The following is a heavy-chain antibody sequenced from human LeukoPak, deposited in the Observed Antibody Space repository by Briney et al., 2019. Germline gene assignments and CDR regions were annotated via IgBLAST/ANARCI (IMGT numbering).Heavy chain of an antibody. CDR2: IYYSGST. J-gene: IGHJ4*02. D-gene: IGHD5-12*01. Sequence: PSETLSLTCTVSGGSISSGGYYWSWIRQYPGKGLEWIGYIYYSGSTNYNPSLKSRVTISVDTSKNQFSLKLSSVTAADTAVYYCARHSGYDLASDYWGQGTLVTVSS. CDR1: GGSISSGGYY. CDR3: ARHSGYDLASDY. V-gene: IGHV4-61*08.